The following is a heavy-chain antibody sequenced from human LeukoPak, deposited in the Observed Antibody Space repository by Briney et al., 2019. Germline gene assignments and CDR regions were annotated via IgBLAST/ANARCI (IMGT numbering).Heavy chain of an antibody. D-gene: IGHD2-15*01. CDR1: GFTFSSYS. CDR3: ARDCSGGSCYPAHYYYYYMDV. V-gene: IGHV3-21*01. CDR2: ISSSSSYI. Sequence: GGSLRLSCAASGFTFSSYSMNWVCQAPGKGLEWVSSISSSSSYIYYADSVKGRFTISRDDAKHSLYLQMDSLRAEDTAVYYCARDCSGGSCYPAHYYYYYMDVWGKGTTVTVSS. J-gene: IGHJ6*03.